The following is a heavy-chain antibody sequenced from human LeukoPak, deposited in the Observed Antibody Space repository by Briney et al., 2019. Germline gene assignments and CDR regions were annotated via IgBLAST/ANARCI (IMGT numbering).Heavy chain of an antibody. D-gene: IGHD3-22*01. CDR2: IHHSGNRFESGST. CDR3: ARNVTSGFFSD. V-gene: IGHV4-38-2*01. J-gene: IGHJ4*02. Sequence: PSETLSLTCSVSGYSIANTFYWGWIRQSPGKGLEWIGSIHHSGNRFESGSTRYNPSLRSRVTVSADTSKQQFFLTLTSVTAADTAVYFCARNVTSGFFSDWSQGTLVTVSS. CDR1: GYSIANTFY.